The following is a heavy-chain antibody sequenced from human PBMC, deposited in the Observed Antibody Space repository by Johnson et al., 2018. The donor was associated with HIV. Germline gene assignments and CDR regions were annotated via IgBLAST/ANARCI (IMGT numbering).Heavy chain of an antibody. CDR1: GFTFSSYA. D-gene: IGHD5-24*01. J-gene: IGHJ3*02. CDR3: ARDGDEFGDGYNPTEI. CDR2: ISYDGSNK. V-gene: IGHV3-30-3*01. Sequence: QVQLVESGGGVVQPGGSLRLSCAASGFTFSSYAMHWVRQAPGKGLEWVAVISYDGSNKYYADSVKGRFTISRDNSKNTLYLQMNSLRAEDTAVYYCARDGDEFGDGYNPTEIWGQGTMVTVSS.